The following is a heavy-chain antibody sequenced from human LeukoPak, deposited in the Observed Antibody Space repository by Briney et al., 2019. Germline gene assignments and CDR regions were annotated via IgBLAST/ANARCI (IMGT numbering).Heavy chain of an antibody. CDR3: ARDSHRGDYYDSSGYYDYFDY. CDR2: IIPIFGTA. Sequence: SVKVSCKASGGTFSSYAISWVRQAPGQGLEWMGGIIPIFGTANYAQKFQGRVTITADESTSTAYMELSSLRSEDTAVYYYARDSHRGDYYDSSGYYDYFDYWGQGTLVTVSS. V-gene: IGHV1-69*13. D-gene: IGHD3-22*01. J-gene: IGHJ4*02. CDR1: GGTFSSYA.